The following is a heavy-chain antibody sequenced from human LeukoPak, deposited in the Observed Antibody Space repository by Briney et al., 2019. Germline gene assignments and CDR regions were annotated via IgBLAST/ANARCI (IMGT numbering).Heavy chain of an antibody. CDR1: GYTFTSYG. D-gene: IGHD4-17*01. J-gene: IGHJ5*02. V-gene: IGHV1-18*01. CDR2: ISAYNGNT. Sequence: ASVKVSCKASGYTFTSYGISWVRQAPGQGLEWMGWISAYNGNTNYAQKLQGRVTMTTDTSTSTAYKELRSLRSDDTAMYYCARGTVTAPNWFDPWGQGTLVTVSS. CDR3: ARGTVTAPNWFDP.